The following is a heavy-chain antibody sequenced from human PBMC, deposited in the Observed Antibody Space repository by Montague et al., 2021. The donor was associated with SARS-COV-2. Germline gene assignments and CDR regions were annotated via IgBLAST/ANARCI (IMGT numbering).Heavy chain of an antibody. CDR2: ISYDGSNK. CDR3: ARDRRYYDSSVYPGVAYNWFDP. J-gene: IGHJ5*02. CDR1: GFTFSSYA. D-gene: IGHD3-22*01. Sequence: SLRLSCAASGFTFSSYAMHWVRQAPGKGLEWVAVISYDGSNKYYADSVKGRSTISRDNSKNTLYLQTNSLRAEDTAVYYCARDRRYYDSSVYPGVAYNWFDPWGQGTLVTVSS. V-gene: IGHV3-30-3*01.